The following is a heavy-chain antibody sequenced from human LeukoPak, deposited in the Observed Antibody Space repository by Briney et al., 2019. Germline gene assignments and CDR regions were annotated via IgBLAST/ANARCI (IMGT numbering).Heavy chain of an antibody. CDR3: AKGEGGSGLYLDY. CDR1: GFTFSTYA. CDR2: ISGSGGGA. J-gene: IGHJ4*02. V-gene: IGHV3-23*01. Sequence: GGSLRLSCAASGFTFSTYAMSWVRQAPGKGLEWVSGISGSGGGAYYADSVKGRFTISRDNSKNTLYLQMNSLRAEDTAVYYCAKGEGGSGLYLDYWGQGTLVTVSS. D-gene: IGHD3-3*01.